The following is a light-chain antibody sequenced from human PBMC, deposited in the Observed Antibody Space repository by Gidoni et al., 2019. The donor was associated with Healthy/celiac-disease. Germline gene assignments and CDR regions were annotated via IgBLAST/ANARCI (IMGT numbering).Light chain of an antibody. V-gene: IGLV1-40*01. CDR2: GNS. CDR1: SSNIGAGYD. Sequence: QSVLTQPPSVSGAPGQRVTISCTGSSSNIGAGYDVHWYQQLPGTAPKLLIYGNSKRPSGVPDLFSGSKSGTSASLAITGLQADDEADYYCQSYDSSLSGVFGTGTKVTVL. J-gene: IGLJ1*01. CDR3: QSYDSSLSGV.